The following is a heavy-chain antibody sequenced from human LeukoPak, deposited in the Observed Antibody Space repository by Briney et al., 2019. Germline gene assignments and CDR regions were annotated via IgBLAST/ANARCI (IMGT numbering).Heavy chain of an antibody. Sequence: GGSLRLSCAASGFTFSTYTMNWVRQAPGKGLEWVSSISSSSNYIYYADSLKGRFTISRDNAKNSLYLQMNSLRAEDTAVYYCARGGLRWYLGGYYFDYWGQGTLVTVSS. V-gene: IGHV3-21*01. CDR2: ISSSSNYI. CDR3: ARGGLRWYLGGYYFDY. D-gene: IGHD4-23*01. J-gene: IGHJ4*02. CDR1: GFTFSTYT.